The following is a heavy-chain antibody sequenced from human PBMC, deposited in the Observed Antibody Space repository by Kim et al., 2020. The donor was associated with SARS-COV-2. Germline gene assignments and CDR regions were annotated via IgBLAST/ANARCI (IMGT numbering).Heavy chain of an antibody. CDR3: ARDTSSWFTANFDY. CDR1: GFIFSTYD. V-gene: IGHV3-48*03. Sequence: GGSLRLSCAASGFIFSTYDMNWVRQAPGKGLEWISHIGSSSSPIYYAVSVKGRFTVSRDNAKSSVFLQMKSLRVEDTAVYYCARDTSSWFTANFDYWGQGVLVTVSS. D-gene: IGHD6-13*01. CDR2: IGSSSSPI. J-gene: IGHJ4*02.